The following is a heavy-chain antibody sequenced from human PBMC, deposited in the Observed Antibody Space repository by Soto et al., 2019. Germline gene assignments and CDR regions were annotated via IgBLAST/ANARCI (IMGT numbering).Heavy chain of an antibody. J-gene: IGHJ4*02. CDR3: AKDQIPAVGVSPSAHGIDY. V-gene: IGHV3-23*01. D-gene: IGHD2-8*01. CDR1: GFTFSNYA. Sequence: EVQLLESGGGLVQPGGSLRLSCAASGFTFSNYAMNWVRQAPGEGLEWVSSMSRSGGTASYSDSVKGRFTISTDNSRVTLYLQMNRLRAEDSAVYYCAKDQIPAVGVSPSAHGIDYWGQGTLVTVSS. CDR2: MSRSGGTA.